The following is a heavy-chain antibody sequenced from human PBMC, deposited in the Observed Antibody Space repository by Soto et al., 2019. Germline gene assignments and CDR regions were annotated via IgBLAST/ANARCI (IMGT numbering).Heavy chain of an antibody. V-gene: IGHV1-69*02. CDR3: ARDYGGNFDY. CDR1: GGTFSSYT. CDR2: IIPILGIA. Sequence: QVQLVQSGAEVKKPGSSVKVSCKASGGTFSSYTISWVRQAPGQGLEWMGRIIPILGIANYAQKFQGRVTITADKSTSTAYMELSSLISEDTAVYYCARDYGGNFDYWGQGTLVTVSS. D-gene: IGHD4-17*01. J-gene: IGHJ4*02.